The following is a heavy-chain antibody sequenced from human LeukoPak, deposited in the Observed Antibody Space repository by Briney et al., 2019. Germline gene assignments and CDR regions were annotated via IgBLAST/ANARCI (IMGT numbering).Heavy chain of an antibody. D-gene: IGHD6-19*01. Sequence: ASVKVSYKASGYTFTGYYMHWVRQAPGQGLEWMGWIKPNSGGTNYAQKFQGRVTMTRDTSISTAYMERSRLRSDDTAVYYCAAQWLVRIGLFDYWGQGTLVTVSS. CDR3: AAQWLVRIGLFDY. J-gene: IGHJ4*02. CDR2: IKPNSGGT. V-gene: IGHV1-2*02. CDR1: GYTFTGYY.